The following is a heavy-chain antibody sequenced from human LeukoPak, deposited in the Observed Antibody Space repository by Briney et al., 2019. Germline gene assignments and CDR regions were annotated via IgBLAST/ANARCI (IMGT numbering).Heavy chain of an antibody. V-gene: IGHV4-4*07. CDR1: GGSISSYY. J-gene: IGHJ5*02. CDR2: IYTSGST. CDR3: ARQIIFGVVIIGNNWFDP. Sequence: PSETLSLTCTVSGGSISSYYWSWIRQPAGKGLEWIGRIYTSGSTNYNPSLKSRVTMSVDTSKNQFSLKLSSVTAADTAVYYCARQIIFGVVIIGNNWFDPWGQGTLVTVSS. D-gene: IGHD3-3*01.